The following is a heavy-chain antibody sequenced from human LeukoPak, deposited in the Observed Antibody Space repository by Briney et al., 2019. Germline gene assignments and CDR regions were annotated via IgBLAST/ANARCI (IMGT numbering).Heavy chain of an antibody. V-gene: IGHV3-48*04. CDR3: ARVSLSSGCLSN. CDR1: GFTFSSYS. Sequence: GGSLRLSCAASGFTFSSYSMNWVRQAPGKGLEWVSYISSSSSTIYYADSVKGRFTISRDNAKNTLFLQMNGLRAADTAVYYCARVSLSSGCLSNWGQGTLVTVSS. CDR2: ISSSSSTI. J-gene: IGHJ4*02. D-gene: IGHD6-19*01.